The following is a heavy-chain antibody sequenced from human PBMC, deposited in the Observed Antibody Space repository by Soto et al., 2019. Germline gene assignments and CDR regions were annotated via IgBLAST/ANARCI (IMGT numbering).Heavy chain of an antibody. J-gene: IGHJ6*02. D-gene: IGHD3-10*01. V-gene: IGHV3-9*01. CDR2: ISWNSGSI. CDR1: GFTFDDYA. CDR3: AKDMGGSGSPDYYYYGMDV. Sequence: GGSMRLSCAASGFTFDDYAVHGVRQAPGKGLEWVSGISWNSGSIGYADSVKGRFTISRDNAKKSLYLQMNSLRAEDTALYYCAKDMGGSGSPDYYYYGMDVWGQGTTVTVSS.